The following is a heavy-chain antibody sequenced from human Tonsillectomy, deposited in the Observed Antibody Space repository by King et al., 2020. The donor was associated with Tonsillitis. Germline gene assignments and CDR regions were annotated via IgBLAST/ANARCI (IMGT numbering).Heavy chain of an antibody. Sequence: VQLVESGGGVVQPGRSLRLSCAASGFTFSSYGLHWVRQAPGKGLQWVAVISYDGSNKFYAASVKGRFTISRDNSKNTLYLHMNSLRAEDTAVYYCAKDPGGEMGELSYHDYWGQGTLVTVSS. CDR1: GFTFSSYG. CDR2: ISYDGSNK. CDR3: AKDPGGEMGELSYHDY. V-gene: IGHV3-30*18. J-gene: IGHJ4*02. D-gene: IGHD3-16*02.